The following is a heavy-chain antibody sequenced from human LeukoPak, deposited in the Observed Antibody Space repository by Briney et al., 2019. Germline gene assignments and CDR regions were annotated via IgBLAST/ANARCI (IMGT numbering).Heavy chain of an antibody. CDR2: IYTSGST. CDR3: AREEGRGTGDPTFDY. D-gene: IGHD7-27*01. V-gene: IGHV4-61*02. Sequence: SQTLSLTCTVSGGSISSGSYYWSWIRQPAGKGLEWIGRIYTSGSTNYNPSLKSRVTISVDTSKNQFSLKLSSVTAADTAVYYCAREEGRGTGDPTFDYWGQGTLVTVSS. J-gene: IGHJ4*02. CDR1: GGSISSGSYY.